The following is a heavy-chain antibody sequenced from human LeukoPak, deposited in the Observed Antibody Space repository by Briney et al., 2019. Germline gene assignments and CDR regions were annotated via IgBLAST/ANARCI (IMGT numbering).Heavy chain of an antibody. D-gene: IGHD4-23*01. J-gene: IGHJ6*03. CDR3: ARDFPALRWEASNYMDV. Sequence: PSETLSLTCTVSGGSISSSSYYWGWIRQPPGKGLEWIGSIYYSGSTYYNPSLKSRVTISVDTSKNQFSLKLSSVTAADTAVYYCARDFPALRWEASNYMDVWGKGTTVTVSS. CDR2: IYYSGST. V-gene: IGHV4-39*07. CDR1: GGSISSSSYY.